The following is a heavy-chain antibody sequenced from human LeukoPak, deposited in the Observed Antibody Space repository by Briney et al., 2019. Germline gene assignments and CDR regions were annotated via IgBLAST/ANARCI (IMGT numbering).Heavy chain of an antibody. CDR2: TNPNSGGT. J-gene: IGHJ4*02. V-gene: IGHV1-2*02. CDR1: GYTFTGYY. D-gene: IGHD6-13*01. CDR3: ARFPARHYSSSWYGGDNFDY. Sequence: ASVKVSCKASGYTFTGYYMHWVRQAPGQGLEWMGWTNPNSGGTNYAQKFQGRVTMTRDTSTSTAYMELSRLRSDDTAVYYCARFPARHYSSSWYGGDNFDYWGQGTLVTVSS.